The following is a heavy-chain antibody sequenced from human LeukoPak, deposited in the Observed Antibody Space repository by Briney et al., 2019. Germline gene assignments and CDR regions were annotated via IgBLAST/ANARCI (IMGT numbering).Heavy chain of an antibody. CDR1: GFTFSSYK. CDR3: ADLHDSSGYHTRGY. CDR2: ISGDSSTI. V-gene: IGHV3-48*01. J-gene: IGHJ4*02. Sequence: GGSLRLSCAVSGFTFSSYKMNWVRQAPGKGLEWVSAISGDSSTIYYADSVKGRFIISRDNAKNSLFLQMNSLRAEDTAVYYCADLHDSSGYHTRGYWGQGTLVTVSS. D-gene: IGHD3-22*01.